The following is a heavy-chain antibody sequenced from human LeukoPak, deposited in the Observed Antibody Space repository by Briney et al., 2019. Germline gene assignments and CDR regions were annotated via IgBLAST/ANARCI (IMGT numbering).Heavy chain of an antibody. Sequence: SETLSLNCTVSGYSISSGYYWGWIRQPPGKGLEWIGSIYHSGSTYYNPSLKSRVTISVDTSKNQFSLKLSSVTAADTAVYYCARASGSGSFDYWGQGTLVTVSS. V-gene: IGHV4-38-2*02. CDR2: IYHSGST. D-gene: IGHD1-26*01. J-gene: IGHJ4*02. CDR1: GYSISSGYY. CDR3: ARASGSGSFDY.